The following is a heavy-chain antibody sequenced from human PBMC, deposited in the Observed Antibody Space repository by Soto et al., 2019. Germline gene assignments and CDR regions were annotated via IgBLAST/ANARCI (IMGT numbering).Heavy chain of an antibody. CDR2: IYYSGST. CDR3: ARPRGWKEGAAFDI. D-gene: IGHD1-1*01. Sequence: NPSETLSLTCTVSGGSISSYYWSWIRQPPGKGLEWIGYIYYSGSTNYNPSLKSRVTISVDTSKNQFSLKLSSVTAADTAVYYCARPRGWKEGAAFDIWGQGTMVTVSS. CDR1: GGSISSYY. V-gene: IGHV4-59*01. J-gene: IGHJ3*02.